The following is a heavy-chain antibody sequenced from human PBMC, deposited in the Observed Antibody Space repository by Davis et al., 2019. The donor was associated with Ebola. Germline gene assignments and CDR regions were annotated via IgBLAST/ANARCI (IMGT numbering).Heavy chain of an antibody. J-gene: IGHJ4*02. D-gene: IGHD1-26*01. V-gene: IGHV4-39*01. Sequence: MPSETLSLTCTVSSGSISSSSYYWGWIRQPPGKGLEWIANIYYSGSTYYNPSLKSRVAMSVDTSKNQFSLKLSSATAADTAVYYCARPVGVYYHYFDYWGQGTLVTVSS. CDR1: SGSISSSSYY. CDR2: IYYSGST. CDR3: ARPVGVYYHYFDY.